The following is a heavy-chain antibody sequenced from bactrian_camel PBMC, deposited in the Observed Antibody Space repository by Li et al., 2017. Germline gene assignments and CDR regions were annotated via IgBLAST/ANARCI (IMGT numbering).Heavy chain of an antibody. J-gene: IGHJ4*01. Sequence: VQLVESGGGLVQPGGSLRLACAASGFTFFSSHSTSWVRQAPGKGLEWISIMKTDGSGAYYADSMKGRFTISRDKATNTVYLQMNSLKPEDTAVYYCVSLVGRPLVHQGTQVTV. CDR1: GFTFFSSHS. CDR2: MKTDGSGA. D-gene: IGHD2*01. V-gene: IGHV3S35*01.